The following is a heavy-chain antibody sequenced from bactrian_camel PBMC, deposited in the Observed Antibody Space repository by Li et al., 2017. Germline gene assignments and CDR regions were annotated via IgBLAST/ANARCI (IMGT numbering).Heavy chain of an antibody. CDR2: IYTAGGNA. CDR3: QAGPCPGYGFRQVWKSPNIYDY. Sequence: QLVESGGGSVQAGGSLRLSCAPSGDDYNTNYMVVAWFRQGPGKEREGIAAIYTAGGNAYSADSVKGRFTISKDNAKYTLYLEMDSLEPGDTAMYFCQAGPCPGYGFRQVWKSPNIYDYWGQGTQVTVS. J-gene: IGHJ4*01. CDR1: GDDYNTNY. D-gene: IGHD3*01. V-gene: IGHV3S28*01.